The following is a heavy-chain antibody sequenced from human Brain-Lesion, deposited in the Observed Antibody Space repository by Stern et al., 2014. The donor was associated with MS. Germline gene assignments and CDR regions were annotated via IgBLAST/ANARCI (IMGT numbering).Heavy chain of an antibody. CDR2: IFNSGST. D-gene: IGHD2-2*01. J-gene: IGHJ6*02. CDR1: GGSISSGGYY. V-gene: IGHV4-61*02. CDR3: ARGRVVPGFQYYATDV. Sequence: DQLVESGPGLVKPSQTLSLSCTVSGGSISSGGYYWSWIRQPAGKGLEWIGRIFNSGSTSYNPSLKSRGTISIDTSKNQFSLRLNSMTAADTAVYYCARGRVVPGFQYYATDVWGQGTTVIVSS.